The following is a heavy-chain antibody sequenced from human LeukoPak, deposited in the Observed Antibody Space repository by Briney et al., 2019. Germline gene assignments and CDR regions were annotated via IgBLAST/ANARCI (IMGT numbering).Heavy chain of an antibody. V-gene: IGHV1-18*01. CDR2: ISAYNGNT. CDR3: ARADGSGSYYPFDY. D-gene: IGHD3-10*01. Sequence: ASVTVSCKASGYTFTSYGISWVRQAPGQGLEWMGWISAYNGNTNYAQKLQGRVTMTTDTSTSTAYMELRSLRSDDTAVYYCARADGSGSYYPFDYWGQGTLVTVSS. CDR1: GYTFTSYG. J-gene: IGHJ4*02.